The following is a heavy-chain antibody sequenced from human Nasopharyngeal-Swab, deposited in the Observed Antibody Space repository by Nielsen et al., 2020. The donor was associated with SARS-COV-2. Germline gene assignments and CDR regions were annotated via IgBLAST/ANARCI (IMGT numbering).Heavy chain of an antibody. Sequence: GGSLRLSCAASGFTFDDYAMHWVRQAQGKGLEWVSGISWNSGSIGYADSVKGRFTISRDNAKNSLYLQMNSLRAEDTALYYCAKDIWPGAIAAAGTPFDYWGQGTLVTVSS. CDR2: ISWNSGSI. V-gene: IGHV3-9*01. D-gene: IGHD6-13*01. CDR3: AKDIWPGAIAAAGTPFDY. J-gene: IGHJ4*02. CDR1: GFTFDDYA.